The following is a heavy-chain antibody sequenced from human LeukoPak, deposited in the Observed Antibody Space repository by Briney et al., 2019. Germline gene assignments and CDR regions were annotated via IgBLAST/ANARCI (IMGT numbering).Heavy chain of an antibody. Sequence: GGSLRLSCAASGFTFSSYAMSWVRQAPGKGLEWVSAISGSGGSTYYADSVKGRFTISRDNSKNTLYLQMNSLRAEDTAVYYCAKDLGRGRRFLEWLLSRAFDIWGQGTMVTVSS. CDR1: GFTFSSYA. CDR2: ISGSGGST. J-gene: IGHJ3*02. V-gene: IGHV3-23*01. D-gene: IGHD3-3*01. CDR3: AKDLGRGRRFLEWLLSRAFDI.